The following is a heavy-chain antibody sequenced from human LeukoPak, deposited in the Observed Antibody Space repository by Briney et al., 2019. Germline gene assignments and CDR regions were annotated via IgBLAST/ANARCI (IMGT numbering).Heavy chain of an antibody. Sequence: GGSLRLSCAASGFTFSSYGMHWVRQAPGRGLAGVAFIRYDGSNKYYPDSVKGLFPISRDNSKNTLYLQMNSLRAEDTAVYYCAKMDTAMVTGYYYYYMDVWGKGTTVTVSS. J-gene: IGHJ6*03. D-gene: IGHD5-18*01. V-gene: IGHV3-30*02. CDR3: AKMDTAMVTGYYYYYMDV. CDR2: IRYDGSNK. CDR1: GFTFSSYG.